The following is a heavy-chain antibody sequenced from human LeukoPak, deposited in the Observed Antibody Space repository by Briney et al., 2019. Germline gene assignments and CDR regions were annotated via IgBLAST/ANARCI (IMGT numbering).Heavy chain of an antibody. J-gene: IGHJ4*02. D-gene: IGHD4-23*01. CDR2: ISYDGNIK. CDR1: GFTFSSYG. CDR3: AKDTPTYGGKGSIDY. Sequence: GRSLGLSCAASGFTFSSYGMHWVRQAPGKGLEWVTIISYDGNIKFYADSVKGRFTISRDNSKNTLFLQMNSLRAEDTAVYYCAKDTPTYGGKGSIDYWGQGTLVTVSS. V-gene: IGHV3-30*18.